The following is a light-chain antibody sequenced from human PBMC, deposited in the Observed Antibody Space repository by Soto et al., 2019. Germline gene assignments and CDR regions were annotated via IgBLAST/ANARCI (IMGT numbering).Light chain of an antibody. V-gene: IGKV3-20*01. CDR2: RAS. CDR3: QQVDTFPHT. Sequence: EIVLTQSPGTLSLSPGERATLSCRASQSVSSNYLAWYQQKPGQAPKVLIYRASIRATGIPDRFTGSGSGTDFTLTISRLEPEDFATYYCQQVDTFPHTFGQGTKLEV. CDR1: QSVSSNY. J-gene: IGKJ2*01.